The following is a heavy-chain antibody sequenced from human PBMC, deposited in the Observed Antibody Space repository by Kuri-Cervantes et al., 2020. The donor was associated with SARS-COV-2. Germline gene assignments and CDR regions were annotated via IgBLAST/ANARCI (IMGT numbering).Heavy chain of an antibody. J-gene: IGHJ4*02. CDR3: ARNAPPPSQYCRSTSCYGEYYFDY. CDR2: INHSGST. CDR1: GGSFSGYY. Sequence: GSRRLSCAVDGGSFSGYYWSWIRQPPGKGLEWIGEINHSGSTNYNPSLKSRVTISVDTSKNQFSLKLSSVTAADTAVYYCARNAPPPSQYCRSTSCYGEYYFDYWGQGTLVTVSS. D-gene: IGHD2-2*01. V-gene: IGHV4-34*01.